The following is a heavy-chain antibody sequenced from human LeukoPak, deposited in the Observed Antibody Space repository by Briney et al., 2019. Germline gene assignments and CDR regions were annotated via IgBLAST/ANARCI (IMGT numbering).Heavy chain of an antibody. D-gene: IGHD1-26*01. V-gene: IGHV3-64*04. J-gene: IGHJ4*02. CDR1: GFTFRNYA. CDR2: ISSNGVST. Sequence: QTGGSLRLSCSASGFTFRNYAMYWVRQAPGKGLEYVSAISSNGVSTYYADSVKGQFTISRDDSKNTLYLQMNSLRAEDTAVYYCAKVRYSGSFHFYFDYWGQGTLVTVSS. CDR3: AKVRYSGSFHFYFDY.